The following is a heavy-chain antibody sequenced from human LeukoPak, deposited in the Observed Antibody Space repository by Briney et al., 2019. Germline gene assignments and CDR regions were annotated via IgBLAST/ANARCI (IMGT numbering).Heavy chain of an antibody. J-gene: IGHJ6*02. V-gene: IGHV3-15*01. CDR3: AKRTGYYGSGYYYYGMDV. CDR2: IKSKTDGGTT. CDR1: GFTFNNAW. Sequence: GGSLRLSCAASGFTFNNAWMSWVRQAPGKGLEWVGRIKSKTDGGTTDYAAPVKGRFTISRDDSKNTLYLQMNSLRAEDTAVYYCAKRTGYYGSGYYYYGMDVWGQGTTVTVSS. D-gene: IGHD3-10*01.